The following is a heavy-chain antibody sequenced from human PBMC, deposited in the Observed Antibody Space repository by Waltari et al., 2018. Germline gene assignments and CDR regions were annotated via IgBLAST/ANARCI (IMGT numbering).Heavy chain of an antibody. J-gene: IGHJ3*02. V-gene: IGHV1-69*02. CDR2: SIPILGIA. CDR3: ARVTDYYDSSGYSKVDAFDI. D-gene: IGHD3-22*01. Sequence: QVQLVQSGAEVKKPGSSVKVSCKASGGTFSSYTISWVRQAPGQGLEWMGRSIPILGIANYAQKFQGRVTITADKSTSTAYMELSSLRSEDTAVYYCARVTDYYDSSGYSKVDAFDIWGQGTMVTVSS. CDR1: GGTFSSYT.